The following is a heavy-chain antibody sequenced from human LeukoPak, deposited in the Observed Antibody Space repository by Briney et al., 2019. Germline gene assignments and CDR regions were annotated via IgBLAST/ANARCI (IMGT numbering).Heavy chain of an antibody. V-gene: IGHV1-69*13. Sequence: ASVKVSCKASGYTFTNYAISWVRQAPGQGLEWMGGIIPIFGTGDSAQKFQGRLTITADESTRTTYMELSSLRSEDTAVYYCAKGHDDFRQFDYWGQGTLVTVSS. J-gene: IGHJ4*02. CDR1: GYTFTNYA. CDR2: IIPIFGTG. CDR3: AKGHDDFRQFDY. D-gene: IGHD3-3*01.